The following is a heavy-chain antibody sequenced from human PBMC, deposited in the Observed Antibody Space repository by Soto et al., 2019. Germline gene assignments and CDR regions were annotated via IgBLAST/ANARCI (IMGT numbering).Heavy chain of an antibody. D-gene: IGHD1-26*01. CDR2: ISWNDHK. V-gene: IGHV2-5*01. Sequence: QITLKESGPTLVKPTQTLTLTCTFSGFSLTTSGLDVGWIRQPPGKALEWLALISWNDHKRYSPSLKSRLTIAKDTSKNQVVLTMTNMDPVDTATYYCARTGAYWGQGSLVTVSS. CDR1: GFSLTTSGLD. J-gene: IGHJ4*02. CDR3: ARTGAY.